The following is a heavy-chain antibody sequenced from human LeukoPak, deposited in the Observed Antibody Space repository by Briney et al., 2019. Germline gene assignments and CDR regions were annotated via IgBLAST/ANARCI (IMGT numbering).Heavy chain of an antibody. CDR3: ASELYSYGDFDY. D-gene: IGHD5-18*01. Sequence: GGSLRLSCAASGFTFSSYSMNWARQAPGKGLEWVSSISSSSSYIYYADSVKGRFTISRDNAKNSLYLQMNSLRAEDTAVYYCASELYSYGDFDYWGQGTLVTVSS. CDR1: GFTFSSYS. CDR2: ISSSSSYI. J-gene: IGHJ4*02. V-gene: IGHV3-21*01.